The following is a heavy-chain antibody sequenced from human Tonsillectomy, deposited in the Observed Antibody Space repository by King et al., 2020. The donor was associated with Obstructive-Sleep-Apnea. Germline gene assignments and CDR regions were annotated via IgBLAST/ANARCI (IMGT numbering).Heavy chain of an antibody. CDR3: AKDKDSSGWYADY. D-gene: IGHD6-19*01. V-gene: IGHV3-9*01. CDR2: ISWNSGSI. CDR1: GFTFDDSA. Sequence: VQLVESGGGLVQPVRSLRLYCVASGFTFDDSALHWGRQAPGKGVEWVSGISWNSGSIGYVDFVKGRFTISRDNVKKSLYLQMNRLRVEDTALYYCAKDKDSSGWYADYWGQGTLVTVSS. J-gene: IGHJ4*02.